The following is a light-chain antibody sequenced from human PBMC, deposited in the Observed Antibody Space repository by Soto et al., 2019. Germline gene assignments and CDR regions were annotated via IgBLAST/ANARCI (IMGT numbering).Light chain of an antibody. CDR1: QGMSSW. J-gene: IGKJ5*01. Sequence: IQMAPSPYSVSASVGNRVTITCRASQGMSSWLAWYQQKPGKAPKLLIYAASSLQSGVPSRFSGSGSGTDFTLTISSLQSEDFAVYVCQHYYNWSPITFGQGTRLEIK. CDR2: AAS. CDR3: QHYYNWSPIT. V-gene: IGKV1-12*01.